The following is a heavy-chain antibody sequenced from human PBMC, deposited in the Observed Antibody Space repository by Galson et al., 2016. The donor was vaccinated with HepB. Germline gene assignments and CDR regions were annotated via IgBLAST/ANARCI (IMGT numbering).Heavy chain of an antibody. CDR2: MFYGGSS. CDR3: ARRLPCSDDTCYRPYDAFDL. J-gene: IGHJ3*01. D-gene: IGHD2-15*01. V-gene: IGHV4-61*01. Sequence: SETLSLTCTVSGGSISSGSYYWSWLRQPPGKGLEWIGYMFYGGSSKYNPSLNSRVTISIDTSTNQFSLNLISVTAADTAVYYCARRLPCSDDTCYRPYDAFDLWGQGTMVTVAS. CDR1: GGSISSGSYY.